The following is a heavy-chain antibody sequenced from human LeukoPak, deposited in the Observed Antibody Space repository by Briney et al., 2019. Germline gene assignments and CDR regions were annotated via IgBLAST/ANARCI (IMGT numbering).Heavy chain of an antibody. CDR1: GGSLSSSKW. Sequence: SGTLSLICAVWGGSLSSSKWWGWVRPPPGKGLEWIGEIYHSGSTNYNPSLKSRVTISVDKSKNQFSLKLSCVTAADTAVYYCAREERRSWYFDYWGQGTLVSVSS. D-gene: IGHD1-1*01. V-gene: IGHV4-4*02. J-gene: IGHJ4*02. CDR3: AREERRSWYFDY. CDR2: IYHSGST.